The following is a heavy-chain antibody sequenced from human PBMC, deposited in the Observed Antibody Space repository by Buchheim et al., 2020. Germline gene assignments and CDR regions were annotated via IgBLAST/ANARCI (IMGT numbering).Heavy chain of an antibody. CDR3: AKPYYYDSSGYYLFDY. CDR1: GFTFSSYG. Sequence: QVQLVESGGGVVQPGRSLRLSCAASGFTFSSYGMHWVRQAPGKGLEWVAGISYDGSNKYYADSVKGRFTISRDNSKNTLYLQMNSLRAEDTAVYYCAKPYYYDSSGYYLFDYWGQGTL. CDR2: ISYDGSNK. J-gene: IGHJ4*02. D-gene: IGHD3-22*01. V-gene: IGHV3-30*18.